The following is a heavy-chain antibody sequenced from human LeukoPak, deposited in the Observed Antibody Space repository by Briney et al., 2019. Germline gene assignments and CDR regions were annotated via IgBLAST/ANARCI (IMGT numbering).Heavy chain of an antibody. CDR1: GFTFSSYA. J-gene: IGHJ3*02. V-gene: IGHV3-23*01. D-gene: IGHD3-10*01. Sequence: PGGSLRLSCAASGFTFSSYAMSWVRQAPGEGLEWVSAISGSGGSIYYADSVKGRFTISRDNSKNTLYLQMNRLRAEDTAVYYCAKKNAGSGSYYIRPEAFDIWGQGTMV. CDR2: ISGSGGSI. CDR3: AKKNAGSGSYYIRPEAFDI.